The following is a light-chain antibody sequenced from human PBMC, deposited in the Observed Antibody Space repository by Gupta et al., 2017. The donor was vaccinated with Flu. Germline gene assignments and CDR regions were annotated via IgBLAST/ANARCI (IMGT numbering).Light chain of an antibody. V-gene: IGKV3-20*01. CDR3: QQYGSSPRT. J-gene: IGKJ1*01. Sequence: EIVLTQSPGTMSLSPGERATLSFRASQCVSSSYLAWYQQKPGQAPRLLIYGASSRATGSPDSFSGSGSGTDFTLTISRLEPEDFAVYYCQQYGSSPRTFGQGTKVEIK. CDR1: QCVSSSY. CDR2: GAS.